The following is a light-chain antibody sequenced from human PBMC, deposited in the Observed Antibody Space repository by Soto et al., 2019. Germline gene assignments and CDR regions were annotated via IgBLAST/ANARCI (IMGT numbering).Light chain of an antibody. CDR1: SDYIGAYDY. Sequence: FVLNQPSSLSASPGPSISISCTGTSDYIGAYDYVSWSQQHPGKAPKLILYAVSNRPSGVSTRFSGSKSGNTASLTISGVQADDEADYYCSSYRSSATLEVFGTGSKSPS. CDR3: SSYRSSATLEV. CDR2: AVS. J-gene: IGLJ1*01. V-gene: IGLV2-14*01.